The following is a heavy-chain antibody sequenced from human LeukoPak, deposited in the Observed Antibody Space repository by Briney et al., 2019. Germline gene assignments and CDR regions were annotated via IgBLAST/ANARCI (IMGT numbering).Heavy chain of an antibody. V-gene: IGHV3-23*01. CDR3: ARASWVSSTDAVR. J-gene: IGHJ4*02. Sequence: PGGSLRFSCAASGLSFSSFAMSWVRKGPARGVEWVSSIRGNGDTFYADSVKGRFTLSSDISTNTVYFQLNNLRVADTAIYYCARASWVSSTDAVRWGQGTLVTVSS. CDR1: GLSFSSFA. D-gene: IGHD6-19*01. CDR2: IRGNGDT.